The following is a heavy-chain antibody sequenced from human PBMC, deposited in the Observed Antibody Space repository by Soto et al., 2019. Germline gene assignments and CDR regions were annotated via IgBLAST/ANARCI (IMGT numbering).Heavy chain of an antibody. J-gene: IGHJ4*02. Sequence: DVQLVETGGGLIQPGGSLRLSCAASGFIVSSSYMSWVRQAPGKGLEWVSVIYSDGRTYYADSVKGRFTISRDNPKNTLYLQMNSLCAEDTAVYSCARCSWCYGQCYFDCWGQGTLVTVSS. CDR3: ARCSWCYGQCYFDC. CDR2: IYSDGRT. D-gene: IGHD6-13*01. V-gene: IGHV3-53*02. CDR1: GFIVSSSY.